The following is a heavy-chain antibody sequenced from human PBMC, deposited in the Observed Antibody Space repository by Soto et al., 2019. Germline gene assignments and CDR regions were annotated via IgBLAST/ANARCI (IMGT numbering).Heavy chain of an antibody. D-gene: IGHD3-3*01. CDR2: INPNSGGT. V-gene: IGHV1-2*04. J-gene: IGHJ5*02. CDR1: GYTFTGYY. CDR3: ARGDDFWRGWFDP. Sequence: ASVKVSCKASGYTFTGYYMHWVRQAPGQGLEWMGWINPNSGGTNYAQKFQGWVTMTRDTSISTAYMELSRLRSDDTAVYYCARGDDFWRGWFDPWGQGTLVTVSS.